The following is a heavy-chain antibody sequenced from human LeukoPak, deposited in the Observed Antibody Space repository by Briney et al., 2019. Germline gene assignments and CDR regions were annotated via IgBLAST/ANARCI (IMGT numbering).Heavy chain of an antibody. CDR2: IYSGGNT. Sequence: GGSLRLSCAASGFTVSSNYMSWVRQTPGKGLEWVSVIYSGGNTYYADSVKGRFTISRDNSENTLYLQMKGLRAEDTAVYYCARGDGYNFFDYWGQGTLVTVSS. CDR3: ARGDGYNFFDY. CDR1: GFTVSSNY. V-gene: IGHV3-53*01. D-gene: IGHD5-24*01. J-gene: IGHJ4*02.